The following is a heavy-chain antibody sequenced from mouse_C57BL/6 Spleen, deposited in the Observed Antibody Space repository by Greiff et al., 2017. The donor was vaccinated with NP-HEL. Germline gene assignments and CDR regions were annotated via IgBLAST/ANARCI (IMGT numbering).Heavy chain of an antibody. CDR2: IYPGDGDT. Sequence: QVQLQQSGAELVKPGASVKISCKASGYAFSSYWMNWVKQRPGKGLEWIGQIYPGDGDTNYNGKFKGKATLTADKSSNTAYMQLSSLTSEDSAVYFCARGELRLQFAYWGQGTLVTVSA. J-gene: IGHJ3*01. D-gene: IGHD3-2*02. CDR3: ARGELRLQFAY. V-gene: IGHV1-80*01. CDR1: GYAFSSYW.